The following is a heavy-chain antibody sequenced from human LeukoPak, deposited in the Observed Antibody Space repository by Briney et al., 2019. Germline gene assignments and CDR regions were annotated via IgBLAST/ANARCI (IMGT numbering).Heavy chain of an antibody. D-gene: IGHD2-15*01. J-gene: IGHJ5*02. CDR2: ISYDGSNK. CDR1: GFTFSSYG. CDR3: ATDSRFDP. V-gene: IGHV3-30*03. Sequence: GGSLRLSCAASGFTFSSYGMHWVRQAPGKGLEWVAVISYDGSNKYYADSVKGRFTISRDNSKNTLYLQMNSLRAEDTAVYYCATDSRFDPWGQGTLVTVSS.